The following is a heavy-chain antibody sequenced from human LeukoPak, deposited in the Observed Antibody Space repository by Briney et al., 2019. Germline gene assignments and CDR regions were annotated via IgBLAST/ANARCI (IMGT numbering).Heavy chain of an antibody. CDR2: INHSGST. J-gene: IGHJ3*02. V-gene: IGHV4-34*01. CDR3: ARVGEQNAFDI. CDR1: DGSFSGYY. D-gene: IGHD1/OR15-1a*01. Sequence: PSETLSLTCAVYDGSFSGYYWSWTRQPPGKGLEWIGEINHSGSTNYNPSLKSRVTISLDTSKNQFSLKLSSVTAADTAVYYCARVGEQNAFDIWGQGTMVTVSS.